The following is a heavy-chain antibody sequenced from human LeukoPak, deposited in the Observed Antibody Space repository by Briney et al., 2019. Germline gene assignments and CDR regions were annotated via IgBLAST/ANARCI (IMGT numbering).Heavy chain of an antibody. CDR2: IIPIFGTA. CDR1: GGTFSSYA. J-gene: IGHJ4*02. Sequence: SVKVSCKASGGTFSSYAISWVRQAPGEELEWKGGIIPIFGTANYAQKFQGRVTITADESTGTAYMELSSLRSEDTAVYYCARVGGRWLQLAYFDYWGQGTLVTVSS. CDR3: ARVGGRWLQLAYFDY. V-gene: IGHV1-69*13. D-gene: IGHD5-24*01.